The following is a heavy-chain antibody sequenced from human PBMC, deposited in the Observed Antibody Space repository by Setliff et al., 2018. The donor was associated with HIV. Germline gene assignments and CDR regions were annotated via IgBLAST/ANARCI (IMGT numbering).Heavy chain of an antibody. CDR1: GYSFSNYA. CDR3: ARALYGDYGGDLNWLDP. J-gene: IGHJ5*02. Sequence: ASVKVSCKASGYSFSNYAINWVRQAPGQGLEWMGWIKTDNGSPTYAQGFTGRFVFSVDTSVTTAYLQISSLKAEDTAVYYCARALYGDYGGDLNWLDPWGQGTLVTVLL. D-gene: IGHD4-17*01. CDR2: IKTDNGSP. V-gene: IGHV7-4-1*02.